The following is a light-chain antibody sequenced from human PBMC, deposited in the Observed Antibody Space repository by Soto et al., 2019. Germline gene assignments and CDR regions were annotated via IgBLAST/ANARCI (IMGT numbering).Light chain of an antibody. Sequence: EIVMTQSPATLSVSPGERATLSCRASQSVSSNLAWYQQKPGQAPRLLIYAASTRPTGIPARFSGSGSGTDFTLTVSSLQSEDFAVYYCQQYNNCPLTFGRGTKVEIK. J-gene: IGKJ4*01. CDR3: QQYNNCPLT. V-gene: IGKV3-15*01. CDR1: QSVSSN. CDR2: AAS.